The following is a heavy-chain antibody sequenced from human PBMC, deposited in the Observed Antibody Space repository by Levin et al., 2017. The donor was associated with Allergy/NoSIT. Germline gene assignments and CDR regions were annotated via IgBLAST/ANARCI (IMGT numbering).Heavy chain of an antibody. Sequence: SETLSLTCAVYGGASSGYQWSWIRHFPGKGLEWIGEVDHSGTPKYNPSLRRRVSISVDTSESHLSLTLASVTAADTAIYYCAREENYYDTTGQFRVAAYWGQGTLVTVSS. V-gene: IGHV4-34*01. J-gene: IGHJ1*01. CDR3: AREENYYDTTGQFRVAAY. D-gene: IGHD3-22*01. CDR1: GGASSGYQ. CDR2: VDHSGTP.